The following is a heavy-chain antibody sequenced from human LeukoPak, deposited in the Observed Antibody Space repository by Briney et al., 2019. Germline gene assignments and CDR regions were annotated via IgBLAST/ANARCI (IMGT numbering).Heavy chain of an antibody. CDR2: ISDGTAGT. CDR3: ARASGLRSFTLIS. CDR1: GFTFSDYA. Sequence: PGGSLRLSCAASGFTFSDYAMNRVRQAPGKGLEWISRISDGTAGTYYADSVKGRFTISRDNSKNTLYLQMNGLRVEDTAVYYCARASGLRSFTLISWGLGTLVTVSS. D-gene: IGHD3-3*01. J-gene: IGHJ5*02. V-gene: IGHV3-23*01.